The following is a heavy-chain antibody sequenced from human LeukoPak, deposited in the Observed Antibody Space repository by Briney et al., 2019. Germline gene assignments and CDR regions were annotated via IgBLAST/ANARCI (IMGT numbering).Heavy chain of an antibody. Sequence: SETLSLTCTVSGGSISSYYWSWIRQPPGKGLEWIGYNYYSGSTNYNPSLKRGVTISVDKSKNQFSQKMRSLTAEATAVYYCGSTNYTPSLKSRVTISVDTSKNQFSLKLSSVTAADSAVYYCARDLGCGGDCYAFDIWGQGTMVTVSS. J-gene: IGHJ3*02. CDR2: NYYSGST. V-gene: IGHV4-59*01. CDR1: GGSISSYY. CDR3: GSTNYTPSLKSRVTISVDTSKNQFSLKLSSVTAADSAVYYCARDLGCGGDCYAFDI. D-gene: IGHD3-10*01.